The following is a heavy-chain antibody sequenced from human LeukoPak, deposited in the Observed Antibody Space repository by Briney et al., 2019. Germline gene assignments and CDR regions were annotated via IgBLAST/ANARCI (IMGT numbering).Heavy chain of an antibody. CDR3: SKDLRPDCLHHFDH. CDR1: GFNFNSYT. Sequence: GGSLRLSCAASGFNFNSYTMNWVRQAPGKGLQWVANILASGSPTYYADSVKGRFIISRDNSKNTVYLQMNSLRVEDTAIYYFSKDLRPDCLHHFDHWGQGILVTVSS. V-gene: IGHV3-23*01. D-gene: IGHD2-21*01. J-gene: IGHJ4*02. CDR2: ILASGSPT.